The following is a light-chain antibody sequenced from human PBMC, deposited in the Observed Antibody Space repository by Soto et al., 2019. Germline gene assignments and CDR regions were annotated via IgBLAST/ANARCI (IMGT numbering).Light chain of an antibody. J-gene: IGKJ1*01. CDR2: WAS. Sequence: DIVMTQSPDSLAVSLGERATINCKSSQSLVYSANNKNYLAWYQQKPGQPPKLLIYWASVRESGVPDRFSGRGFGNNFPSPISSLQAEDVSVYYCQQYVAKLWTFGQGTKVEVK. V-gene: IGKV4-1*01. CDR1: QSLVYSANNKNY. CDR3: QQYVAKLWT.